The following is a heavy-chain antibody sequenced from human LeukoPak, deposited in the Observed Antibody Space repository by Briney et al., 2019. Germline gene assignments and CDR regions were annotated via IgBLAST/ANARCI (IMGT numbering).Heavy chain of an antibody. D-gene: IGHD3-22*01. CDR3: ARGSVALANPDSRVIANFDY. V-gene: IGHV3-48*04. J-gene: IGHJ4*02. CDR1: GFTFSNYS. Sequence: GGSLRLSCEASGFTFSNYSMNWVRQAPGKGLEWVSYIRSSSTTIYYADSVKGRFTISRDNAKNSLYLQMNSLRAEDTAVYYCARGSVALANPDSRVIANFDYWGQGTLVTVSS. CDR2: IRSSSTTI.